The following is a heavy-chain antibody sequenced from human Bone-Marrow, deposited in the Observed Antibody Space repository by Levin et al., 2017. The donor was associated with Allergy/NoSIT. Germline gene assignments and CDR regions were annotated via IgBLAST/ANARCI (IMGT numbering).Heavy chain of an antibody. Sequence: GGSLRLSCAASGFTISSNYMSWVRQAPGKGLEWVSVIYSGGSTYYADSVKGRFTISRDNSKNTLYLQMNSLRAEDTAVYYCPLPTRWLIRRTLGHHYYYGMDGWGQGTTVTVSS. J-gene: IGHJ6*02. CDR1: GFTISSNY. V-gene: IGHV3-53*01. D-gene: IGHD5-18*01. CDR2: IYSGGST. CDR3: PLPTRWLIRRTLGHHYYYGMDG.